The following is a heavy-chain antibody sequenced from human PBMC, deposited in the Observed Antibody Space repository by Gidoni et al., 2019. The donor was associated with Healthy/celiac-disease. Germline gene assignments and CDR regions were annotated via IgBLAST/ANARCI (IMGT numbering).Heavy chain of an antibody. CDR3: ARVYDFWSGYLDY. CDR2: IDPRASDT. CDR1: GYRFPSYW. Sequence: VQLVQSGAEVNKPGESLRLSCQGSGYRFPSYWISWVRQLPGKGLEWLGRIDPRASDTNYSPSFQGHVTISADKSISTAYLQWSSLKASDTAMYYCARVYDFWSGYLDYWGQGTLVTVSS. D-gene: IGHD3-3*01. V-gene: IGHV5-10-1*03. J-gene: IGHJ4*02.